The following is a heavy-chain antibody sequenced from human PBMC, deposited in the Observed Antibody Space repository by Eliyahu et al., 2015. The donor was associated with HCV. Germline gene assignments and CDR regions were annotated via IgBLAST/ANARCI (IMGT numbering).Heavy chain of an antibody. CDR1: XXSLTTSXXG. V-gene: IGHV2-5*02. CDR2: IYWDEDK. D-gene: IGHD3-22*01. Sequence: QISLKESGPTLVKPTQTLTLTCTFSXXSLTTSXXGVGXIRQPPGKALEWLTLIYWDEDKRYSPSLKSRITITKDTSRDQVVLTMTSMDPVDTATYYCVHLFLYESSGSTYDYWGQGTLVTVSS. CDR3: VHLFLYESSGSTYDY. J-gene: IGHJ4*02.